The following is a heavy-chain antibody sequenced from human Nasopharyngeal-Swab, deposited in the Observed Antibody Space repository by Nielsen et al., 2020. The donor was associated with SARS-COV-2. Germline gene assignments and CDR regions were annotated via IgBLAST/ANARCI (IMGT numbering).Heavy chain of an antibody. CDR3: ANHLPGTYYFDY. J-gene: IGHJ4*02. Sequence: GESLKISCAASGFTFSDYYMSWIRQAPGKGLEWVSYISSSGSTIYYADSVKGRFTISRYNAKNSLYLQMNSLRAEDTAVYYCANHLPGTYYFDYWGQGTLVTVSS. V-gene: IGHV3-11*01. CDR2: ISSSGSTI. D-gene: IGHD3-10*01. CDR1: GFTFSDYY.